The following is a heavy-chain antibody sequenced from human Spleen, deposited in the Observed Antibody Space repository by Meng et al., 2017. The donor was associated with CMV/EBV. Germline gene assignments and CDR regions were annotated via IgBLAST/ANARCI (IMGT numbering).Heavy chain of an antibody. CDR2: INANSADT. Sequence: SGSTFIHYYLHWVRQAPGQGLEWMGWINANSADTNFAQKFQGKITMTRDTSISTAYMELSRLRSDDTAVYYCARGQYHYDSSGSFDPWGQGTLVTVSS. D-gene: IGHD3-22*01. CDR1: GSTFIHYY. J-gene: IGHJ5*02. V-gene: IGHV1-2*02. CDR3: ARGQYHYDSSGSFDP.